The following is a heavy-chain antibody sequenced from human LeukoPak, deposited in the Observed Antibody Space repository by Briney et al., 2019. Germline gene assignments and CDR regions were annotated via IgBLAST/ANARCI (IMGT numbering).Heavy chain of an antibody. CDR2: IYYSGST. Sequence: GSLRLSCAASGFTFNAYSMGWVRQPPGKGLEWIGSIYYSGSTYYNPSLKSRVTISVDTSKNQFSLKLSSVTAADTAVYYCARYVWGRYRHFDYWGQGTLVTVSS. CDR1: GFTFNAYS. CDR3: ARYVWGRYRHFDY. D-gene: IGHD3-16*02. V-gene: IGHV4-38-2*01. J-gene: IGHJ4*02.